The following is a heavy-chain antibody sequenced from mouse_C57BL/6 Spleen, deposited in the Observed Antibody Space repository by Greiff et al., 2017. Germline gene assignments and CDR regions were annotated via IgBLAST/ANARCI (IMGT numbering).Heavy chain of an antibody. J-gene: IGHJ4*01. V-gene: IGHV1-59*01. CDR1: GYTFTSYW. Sequence: VQLQQPGAELVRPGTSVKLSCKASGYTFTSYWMHWVKQRPGHGLAWIGVIDPSDSYTNYNQKFKGKATLTVDPSSSTAYMQLSSLTSEDSAVYYCSRGDYNAMDYWGQGTSVTVSS. CDR2: IDPSDSYT. CDR3: SRGDYNAMDY.